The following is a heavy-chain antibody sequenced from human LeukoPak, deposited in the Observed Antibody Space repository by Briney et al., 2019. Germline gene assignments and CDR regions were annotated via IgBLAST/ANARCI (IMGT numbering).Heavy chain of an antibody. J-gene: IGHJ6*03. V-gene: IGHV3-21*01. D-gene: IGHD3-10*01. CDR3: ARDLWFGESSSPYYMDV. CDR2: ISSTGSYM. CDR1: GFTFSSYA. Sequence: PGGSLRLSCAASGFTFSSYAMNWVRQAPGKGLEWVSSISSTGSYMYYAGSMRGRFTISRDNAKNSLYLHMNSLRAEDTALYYCARDLWFGESSSPYYMDVWGKGTAVTVSS.